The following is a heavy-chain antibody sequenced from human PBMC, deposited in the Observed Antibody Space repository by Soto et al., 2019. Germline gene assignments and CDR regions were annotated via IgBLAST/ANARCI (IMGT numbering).Heavy chain of an antibody. Sequence: QVQLQESGPGLVKPSETLSLTCTVSGDSISTYYWSWIRQPPGKGLEWIGYIYYSGNTNYNPSLKSRVTISVETSKNQFSLKLSSVTAADTAVYYCARHGRPAGSRENFFDYWGQGTLLTVSS. CDR2: IYYSGNT. V-gene: IGHV4-59*08. J-gene: IGHJ4*02. D-gene: IGHD6-13*01. CDR1: GDSISTYY. CDR3: ARHGRPAGSRENFFDY.